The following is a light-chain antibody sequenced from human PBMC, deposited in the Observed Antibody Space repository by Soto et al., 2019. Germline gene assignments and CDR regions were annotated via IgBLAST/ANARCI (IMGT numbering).Light chain of an antibody. V-gene: IGKV3-15*01. CDR1: QSVSSN. J-gene: IGKJ1*01. Sequence: EIVMTQSPVTLSVSPGERATLSCRASQSVSSNSAWYQQKPGQAPRLLIYGASTRATGIPVRFSGSGSGTEFTLTISSLQSEDFAVYYCQQYNNWLAWTFGQGTKVEIK. CDR3: QQYNNWLAWT. CDR2: GAS.